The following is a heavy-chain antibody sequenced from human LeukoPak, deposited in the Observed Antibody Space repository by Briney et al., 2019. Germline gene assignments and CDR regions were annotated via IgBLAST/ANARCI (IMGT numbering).Heavy chain of an antibody. J-gene: IGHJ5*02. CDR3: ARKPDSRNWFDP. CDR1: GYSIRSSNW. V-gene: IGHV4-28*05. D-gene: IGHD6-13*01. CDR2: IYYDGSI. Sequence: PSETLSLTCAVSGYSIRSSNWWGWIRPPPGKGLEWIGYIYYDGSIYYNPSLRSRVTMSVDTSKNQFSLRLNSVTAADTAAYYCARKPDSRNWFDPWGQGTLVIVSS.